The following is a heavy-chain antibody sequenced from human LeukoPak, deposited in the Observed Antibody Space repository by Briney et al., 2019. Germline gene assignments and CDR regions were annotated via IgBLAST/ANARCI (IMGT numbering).Heavy chain of an antibody. D-gene: IGHD3-22*01. CDR2: IYYSGST. Sequence: SETLSLTCTVSGGSISSSSYYWGWIRQPPGKGLEWIGSIYYSGSTYYNPSLKSRVTISVDTSKNQFSLKLSSVTAADTAVYYCARLRSGYYMGFFDYWGQGTLVTVSS. CDR1: GGSISSSSYY. J-gene: IGHJ4*02. V-gene: IGHV4-39*01. CDR3: ARLRSGYYMGFFDY.